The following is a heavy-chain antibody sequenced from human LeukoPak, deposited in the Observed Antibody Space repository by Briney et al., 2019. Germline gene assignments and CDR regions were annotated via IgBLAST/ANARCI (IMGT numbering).Heavy chain of an antibody. Sequence: SVKVSCKASGGTFSSYAISWVRQAPGQGLEWMGGIIPIFGTANYAQKFRGRVTITADESTSTAYMELSSLRSEDTAVYYCASRGPYYSSSWESPFDYWGQGTLVTVSS. V-gene: IGHV1-69*13. J-gene: IGHJ4*02. CDR1: GGTFSSYA. CDR3: ASRGPYYSSSWESPFDY. D-gene: IGHD6-13*01. CDR2: IIPIFGTA.